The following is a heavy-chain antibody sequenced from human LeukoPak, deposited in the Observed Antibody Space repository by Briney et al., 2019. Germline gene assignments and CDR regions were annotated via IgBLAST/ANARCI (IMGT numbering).Heavy chain of an antibody. CDR1: GFTVSTYR. CDR3: ARERGDYGDYWYFDL. V-gene: IGHV3-21*06. D-gene: IGHD4-17*01. CDR2: ISRSSYI. Sequence: GGSLRLSCAASGFTVSTYRMNWVRQAPGKGLEWVSSISRSSYISYADSVKGRFTISRDNAKNSLYLQMNSLRAEDTAGYHCARERGDYGDYWYFDLWGRGTLVTVSS. J-gene: IGHJ2*01.